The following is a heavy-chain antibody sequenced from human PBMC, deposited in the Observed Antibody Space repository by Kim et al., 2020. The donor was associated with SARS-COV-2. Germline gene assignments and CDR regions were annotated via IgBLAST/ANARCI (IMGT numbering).Heavy chain of an antibody. D-gene: IGHD6-6*01. CDR2: IRRKANSFAT. J-gene: IGHJ3*01. CDR1: GFSLSGPT. V-gene: IGHV3-73*01. CDR3: TRVTPIAGRWYDVFDH. Sequence: GFSLSGPTLSWVRQLSGKGMEWVGSIRRKANSFATAYAVSVKNRFSISRDDSKNTAYLQMNSLKPQETVVYYCTRVTPIAGRWYDVFDHW.